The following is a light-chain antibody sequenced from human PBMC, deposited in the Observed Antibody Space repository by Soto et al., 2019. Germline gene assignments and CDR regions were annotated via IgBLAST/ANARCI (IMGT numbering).Light chain of an antibody. V-gene: IGLV2-23*01. Sequence: QSALTQPASVSGSPGQSITISCTGTSSDVGSYNLVSWYQQHPGKAPKFMIYEGSKRPSGVSNRFSGSKSGNTASLTISGLQSEDEADYYCCSYAGNSTHVIFGGGTKLTV. J-gene: IGLJ2*01. CDR1: SSDVGSYNL. CDR2: EGS. CDR3: CSYAGNSTHVI.